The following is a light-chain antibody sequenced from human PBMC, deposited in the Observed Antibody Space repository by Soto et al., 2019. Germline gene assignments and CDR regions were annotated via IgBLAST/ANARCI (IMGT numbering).Light chain of an antibody. Sequence: EIVLTHSPGTLSLSPWEIATLSCRASHTISSSYLAWYQQEPGQAPRLLMYGISRRATGIPDRFSGSGSGTDFTLTISRLEPEDFAVYYCQQYGSSGTFGQGTKVDIK. V-gene: IGKV3-20*01. CDR2: GIS. J-gene: IGKJ1*01. CDR1: HTISSSY. CDR3: QQYGSSGT.